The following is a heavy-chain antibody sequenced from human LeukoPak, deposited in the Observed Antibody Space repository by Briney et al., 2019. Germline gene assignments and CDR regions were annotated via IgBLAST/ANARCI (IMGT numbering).Heavy chain of an antibody. V-gene: IGHV3-23*01. Sequence: GGSLRLSCAASGFTFSSYAMSWVRQAPGKGLEWVSAISGSGSSTYYADSVKGRFTISRDNSKNTLYLQMNSLRAEDTAVYYCAKMVTMVRGVVSFDYWGQGTLVTVSS. CDR3: AKMVTMVRGVVSFDY. CDR1: GFTFSSYA. J-gene: IGHJ4*02. D-gene: IGHD3-10*01. CDR2: ISGSGSST.